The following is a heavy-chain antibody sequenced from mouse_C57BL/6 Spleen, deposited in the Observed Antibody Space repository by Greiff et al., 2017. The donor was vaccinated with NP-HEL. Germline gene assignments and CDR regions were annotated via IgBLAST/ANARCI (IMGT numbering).Heavy chain of an antibody. D-gene: IGHD2-3*01. CDR2: ISSGSSTI. V-gene: IGHV5-17*01. CDR1: GFTFSDYG. Sequence: EVKLMESGGGLVKPGGSLKLSCAASGFTFSDYGMHWVRQAPEKGLEWVAYISSGSSTIYYADTVKGRSTISRDNAKNTLFLQMTSLRSEDTAMYYCARPSLDGYYFDYWGQGTTLTVSS. J-gene: IGHJ2*01. CDR3: ARPSLDGYYFDY.